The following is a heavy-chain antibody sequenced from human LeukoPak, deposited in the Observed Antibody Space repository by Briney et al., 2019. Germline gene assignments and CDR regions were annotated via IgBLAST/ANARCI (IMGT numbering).Heavy chain of an antibody. Sequence: GESLKISCKGSGYSFTSYWIGWVRRMPGKGLEWMGIIYPGDSDTRYSPSFQGQVTILADKSISTAYLQWSSLKASDTAMYYCARRTPVAGTDYFDYWGQGTLVTVSS. V-gene: IGHV5-51*01. CDR2: IYPGDSDT. CDR1: GYSFTSYW. D-gene: IGHD6-19*01. J-gene: IGHJ4*02. CDR3: ARRTPVAGTDYFDY.